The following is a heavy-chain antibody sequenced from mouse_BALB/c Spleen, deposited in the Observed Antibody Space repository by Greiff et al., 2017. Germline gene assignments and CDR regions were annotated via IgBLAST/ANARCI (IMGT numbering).Heavy chain of an antibody. J-gene: IGHJ4*01. CDR2: IRNKANGYTT. Sequence: EVQVVESGGGLVQPGGSLRLSCATSGFTFTDYYMSWVRQPPGKALEWLGFIRNKANGYTTEYSASVKGRFTISRDNSQSILYLQMNTLRAEDSATYYCARDRAPIGYWGQGTSVTVSS. D-gene: IGHD3-1*01. CDR1: GFTFTDYY. CDR3: ARDRAPIGY. V-gene: IGHV7-3*02.